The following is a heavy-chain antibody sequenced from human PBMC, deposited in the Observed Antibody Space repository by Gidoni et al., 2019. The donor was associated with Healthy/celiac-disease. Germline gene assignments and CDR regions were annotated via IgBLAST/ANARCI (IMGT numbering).Heavy chain of an antibody. CDR2: ISGSGGST. D-gene: IGHD3-16*02. Sequence: EVQLSELGGGLVQPGGPLILSCAPPVFTFSSYAMSWVRQAPGKGLEWVSAISGSGGSTYCADSVKGRFTISKDNSKNTLYLQMSSLRAEDTAVYYCARGRWYFDYWGQGTLVTVSS. CDR3: ARGRWYFDY. J-gene: IGHJ4*02. CDR1: VFTFSSYA. V-gene: IGHV3-23*01.